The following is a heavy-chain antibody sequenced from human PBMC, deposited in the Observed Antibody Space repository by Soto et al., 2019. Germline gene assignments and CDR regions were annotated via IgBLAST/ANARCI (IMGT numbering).Heavy chain of an antibody. V-gene: IGHV3-73*01. CDR3: SRQASDFWSGKPQYYMDV. J-gene: IGHJ6*03. CDR1: GFTFSGSA. D-gene: IGHD3-3*01. CDR2: IRSEPNNYAT. Sequence: EVQLVESGGGLVQPGGSLKLSCAASGFTFSGSAMHWVRQASGKGLEWVGRIRSEPNNYATADGASVKGRFTISRDDSKTTANLQMTSLNTGDTALYYCSRQASDFWSGKPQYYMDVWGKGTTVTVSS.